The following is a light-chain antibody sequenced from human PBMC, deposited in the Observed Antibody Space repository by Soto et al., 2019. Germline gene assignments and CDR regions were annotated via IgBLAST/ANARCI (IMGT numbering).Light chain of an antibody. V-gene: IGLV2-23*01. Sequence: QSALTQPASVSGSPGQSITISCTGTSSDVGSYNLVSWYQHHPGKAPKLMIYEGSKRPSGVSDRFSGSKSGNTASLTISGLQAEDEADSYCCSYAGSRTYVFGTGTKVTVL. CDR2: EGS. CDR1: SSDVGSYNL. J-gene: IGLJ1*01. CDR3: CSYAGSRTYV.